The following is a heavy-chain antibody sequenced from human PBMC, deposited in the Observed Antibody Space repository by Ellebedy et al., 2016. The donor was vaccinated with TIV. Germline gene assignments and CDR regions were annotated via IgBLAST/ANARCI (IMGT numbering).Heavy chain of an antibody. Sequence: AASVKVSCKASGGTFSSYAISWARQAPGQGLEWMGGIIPIFGTANYAQKFQGRVTITADESTSTAYMELSSLRSEDTAVYYCAREGSPYYYDSSGWGYWGQGTLVTVSS. CDR2: IIPIFGTA. J-gene: IGHJ4*02. CDR1: GGTFSSYA. D-gene: IGHD3-22*01. V-gene: IGHV1-69*13. CDR3: AREGSPYYYDSSGWGY.